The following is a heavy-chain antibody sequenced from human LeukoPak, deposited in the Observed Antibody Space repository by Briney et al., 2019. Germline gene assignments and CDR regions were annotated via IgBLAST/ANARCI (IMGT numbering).Heavy chain of an antibody. V-gene: IGHV3-48*03. CDR3: ARDYEWELLSPCTFDY. J-gene: IGHJ4*02. CDR2: ISSSGSTI. D-gene: IGHD1-26*01. CDR1: GFTFSSYE. Sequence: PGGSLRLSCAASGFTFSSYEMNWVRQAPGKGLEWVSYISSSGSTIYYADSVKGRFTISRDNAKNSLYLQMNSLRAEDTAVYYCARDYEWELLSPCTFDYWGQGTLVTVSS.